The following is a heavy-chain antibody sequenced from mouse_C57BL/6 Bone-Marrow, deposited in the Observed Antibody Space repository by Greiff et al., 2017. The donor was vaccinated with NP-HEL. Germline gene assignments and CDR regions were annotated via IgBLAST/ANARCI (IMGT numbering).Heavy chain of an antibody. Sequence: EVKVVESGGGLVKPGGSLKLSCAASGFTFSSYAMSWVRQTPEKRLEWVATISDGGSYTYYPDNVKGRFTISRDNAKNNLYLQMSHLKSEDTAMYYCAREMKGYSNYPLWAMDYWGQGTSVTVSS. CDR1: GFTFSSYA. CDR2: ISDGGSYT. V-gene: IGHV5-4*01. CDR3: AREMKGYSNYPLWAMDY. J-gene: IGHJ4*01. D-gene: IGHD2-5*01.